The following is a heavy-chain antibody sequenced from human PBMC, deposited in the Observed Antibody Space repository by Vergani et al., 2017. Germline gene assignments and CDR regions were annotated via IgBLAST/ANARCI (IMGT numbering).Heavy chain of an antibody. CDR2: TYASGNT. CDR1: GDSIDSASYY. V-gene: IGHV4-61*02. CDR3: ARVFSPSAFWYLDL. D-gene: IGHD2/OR15-2a*01. J-gene: IGHJ2*01. Sequence: QVQLQESGPGLVKPSQTLSLTCTVSGDSIDSASYYWTWIRQPAGKGLEWIGRTYASGNTNYNPALRSRVIMSVDTSKNQISLKLTSVTAADTAVYYCARVFSPSAFWYLDLWGRGTLVAVSS.